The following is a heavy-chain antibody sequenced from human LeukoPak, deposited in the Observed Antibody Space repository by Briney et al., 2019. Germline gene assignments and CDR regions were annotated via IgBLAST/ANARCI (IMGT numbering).Heavy chain of an antibody. CDR1: GFTVSSNY. V-gene: IGHV3-66*01. Sequence: PGGSLRLSCAASGFTVSSNYTSWVRQAPGKGLEWVSVIYSGGSTYYADSVKGRFTISRDNSKNTLYLQMNSLRAEDTAVYYCARWNYYDSSGYDYWGQGTLVTVSS. D-gene: IGHD3-22*01. CDR3: ARWNYYDSSGYDY. CDR2: IYSGGST. J-gene: IGHJ4*02.